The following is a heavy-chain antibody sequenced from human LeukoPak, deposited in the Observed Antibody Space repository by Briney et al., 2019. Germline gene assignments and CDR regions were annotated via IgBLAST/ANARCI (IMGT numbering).Heavy chain of an antibody. V-gene: IGHV4-39*07. D-gene: IGHD3-10*01. CDR1: GDSISNNNYF. J-gene: IGHJ5*02. Sequence: SETLSLTCTVSGDSISNNNYFWGWIRQPPGKGLEWIGSMYHSGSTYYNPPLKSRVTISEDTSKNQFSLKLRSVTAADTAVYYCARGPRFGELLWHWFDPWGQGTLVTVSS. CDR3: ARGPRFGELLWHWFDP. CDR2: MYHSGST.